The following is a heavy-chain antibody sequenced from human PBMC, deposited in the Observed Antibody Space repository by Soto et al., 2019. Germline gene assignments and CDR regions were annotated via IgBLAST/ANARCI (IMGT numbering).Heavy chain of an antibody. Sequence: QVQLVESGGGWSNPGGSLRPSCAASEFTFRNFAMTGFRRAPGKGLEWVALIPYDGNKKYYADPVKGRFTISRDNSKNTLYLQMNSLRSEDTAVYYCSAQVATGYWGQGTLVTVSS. D-gene: IGHD5-12*01. CDR2: IPYDGNKK. CDR3: SAQVATGY. J-gene: IGHJ4*02. CDR1: EFTFRNFA. V-gene: IGHV3-30*03.